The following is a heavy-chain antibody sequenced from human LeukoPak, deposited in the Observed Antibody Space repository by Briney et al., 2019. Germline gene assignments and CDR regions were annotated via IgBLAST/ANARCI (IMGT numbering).Heavy chain of an antibody. CDR3: ARHEGATDY. V-gene: IGHV4-59*08. CDR1: GGSISSYY. D-gene: IGHD1-26*01. Sequence: PSETLSLTCTVSGGSISSYYWSWIRQPPGKGLEWIGYIYYSGSTNYNPSLKSRVTISVDTSKNQFSLKPSSVTAADTAVYYCARHEGATDYWSQGTLVTVSS. J-gene: IGHJ4*02. CDR2: IYYSGST.